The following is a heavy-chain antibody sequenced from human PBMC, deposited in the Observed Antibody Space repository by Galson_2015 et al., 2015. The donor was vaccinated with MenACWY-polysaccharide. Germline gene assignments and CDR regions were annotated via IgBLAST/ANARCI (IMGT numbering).Heavy chain of an antibody. V-gene: IGHV5-51*01. CDR1: GYSFTTHW. CDR2: IYPGVSDT. J-gene: IGHJ4*02. D-gene: IGHD5-12*01. CDR3: ARGRYSGTDSPYYFQY. Sequence: QSGAEVTKPGESLKISCKGSGYSFTTHWIGWVRQMPGKGLEWMGIIYPGVSDTRYSPSYQGQVTISADRSISTAYLQWSSLRASDTAMYYCARGRYSGTDSPYYFQYWGQGTLVTVSS.